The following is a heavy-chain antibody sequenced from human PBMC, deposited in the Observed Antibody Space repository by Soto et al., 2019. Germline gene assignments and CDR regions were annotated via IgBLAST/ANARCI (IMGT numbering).Heavy chain of an antibody. CDR1: GYSFTSHW. J-gene: IGHJ5*02. CDR2: IDPSDSYI. V-gene: IGHV5-10-1*01. CDR3: ARLEDAAPEGGNWFDP. D-gene: IGHD1-26*01. Sequence: GESLNISCKGSGYSFTSHWISWVRQMPGKGLEWMGRIDPSDSYINYSPSFQGHVIISVDKSIRTAYLQWSRLKASDSAMYYCARLEDAAPEGGNWFDPWGQGSLVTVS.